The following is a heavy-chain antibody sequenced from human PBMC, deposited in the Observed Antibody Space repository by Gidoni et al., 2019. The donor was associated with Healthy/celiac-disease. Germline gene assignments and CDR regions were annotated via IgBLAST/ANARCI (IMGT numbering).Heavy chain of an antibody. D-gene: IGHD6-13*01. Sequence: EVQLVESGGGLVQPGGSLRLSCAASGFTVSSNYMSWVRQAPGKGLEWVSVNYSGGSTYYADAVKGRVTISRDNSKNTLYLQMNSLRAEDTAVYYCARDLAGWTDAFDIWGQGTMVTVSS. CDR1: GFTVSSNY. CDR2: NYSGGST. J-gene: IGHJ3*02. CDR3: ARDLAGWTDAFDI. V-gene: IGHV3-66*01.